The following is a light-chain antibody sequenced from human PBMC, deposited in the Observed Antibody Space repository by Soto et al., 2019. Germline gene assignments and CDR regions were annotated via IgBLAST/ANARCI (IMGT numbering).Light chain of an antibody. CDR2: EVP. J-gene: IGLJ2*01. Sequence: QSALTQLASVSGCLGRWIPISGSGTGGDVGGYNFVSWYQQYPGKAPKLIFYEVPDGPSGVSNRFSGSKSGSTASLTISGLQAEDEADYYCSSYTRRNTLAFGGGTKLTVL. CDR1: GGDVGGYNF. V-gene: IGLV2-14*01. CDR3: SSYTRRNTLA.